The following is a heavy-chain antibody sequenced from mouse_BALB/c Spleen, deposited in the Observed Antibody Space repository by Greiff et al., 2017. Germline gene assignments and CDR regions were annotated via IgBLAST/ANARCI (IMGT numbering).Heavy chain of an antibody. CDR2: INPSTGYT. J-gene: IGHJ1*01. Sequence: QVQLQQSGAELAKPGASVKMSCKASGYTFTSYWMHWVKQRPGQGLEWIGYINPSTGYTEYNQKFKDKATLTADKSSSTAYMQLSSLTSEDSAVYYCARGYCNYHYWYFDVWGAGTTVTVSS. D-gene: IGHD2-10*02. CDR3: ARGYCNYHYWYFDV. CDR1: GYTFTSYW. V-gene: IGHV1-7*01.